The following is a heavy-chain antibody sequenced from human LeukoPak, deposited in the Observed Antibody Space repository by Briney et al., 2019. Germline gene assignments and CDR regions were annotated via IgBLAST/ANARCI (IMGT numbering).Heavy chain of an antibody. CDR2: IYYSGST. V-gene: IGHV4-59*08. CDR1: GGSIGSYY. D-gene: IGHD2-2*01. Sequence: SETLSLTCTVSGGSIGSYYWSWIRQPPGKGLEWIGYIYYSGSTNYNPSLKSRVTISVDTSKNQFSLKLSSVTAADTAVYYCARPAPAFFEHRGQGTLVTVSS. CDR3: ARPAPAFFEH. J-gene: IGHJ4*02.